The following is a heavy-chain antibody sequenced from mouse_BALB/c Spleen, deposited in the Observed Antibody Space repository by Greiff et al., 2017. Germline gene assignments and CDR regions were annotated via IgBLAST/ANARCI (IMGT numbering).Heavy chain of an antibody. D-gene: IGHD2-10*01. V-gene: IGHV2-9*02. Sequence: VQLQESGPGLVAPSQSLSITCTVSGFSLTSYGVHWVRQPPGKGLEWLGVIWAGGSTNYNSALMSRLSISKDNSKSQVFLKMNSLQTDDTAMYYCARGLLFDYYAMDYWGQGTSVTVSS. J-gene: IGHJ4*01. CDR2: IWAGGST. CDR1: GFSLTSYG. CDR3: ARGLLFDYYAMDY.